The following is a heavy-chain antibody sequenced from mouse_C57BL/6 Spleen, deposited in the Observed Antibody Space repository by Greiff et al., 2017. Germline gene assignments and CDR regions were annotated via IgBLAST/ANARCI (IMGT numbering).Heavy chain of an antibody. CDR2: ISYSGST. CDR1: GYSITSGYD. CDR3: ARAYYSNYFDY. V-gene: IGHV3-1*01. J-gene: IGHJ2*01. D-gene: IGHD2-5*01. Sequence: EVKLVESGPGMVKPSQSLSLTCTVTGYSITSGYDWHWIRHFPGNKLEWMGYISYSGSTNYNPSLKSRISITHDTSKNHFFLKLNSVTTEDTATYYCARAYYSNYFDYWGQGTTLTVSS.